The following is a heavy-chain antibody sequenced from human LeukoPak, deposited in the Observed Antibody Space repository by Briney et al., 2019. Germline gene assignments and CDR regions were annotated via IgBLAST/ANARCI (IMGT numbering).Heavy chain of an antibody. Sequence: VASVKVSCKASGYTFTDYYMHWVRQAPGQGLEWMGWINPNSGGTNYAQKFLGRVTMTRDTSISTAYMELTRLRSDDTAVYYCARAVQWELLYWGQGTLVTVSS. D-gene: IGHD1-26*01. CDR2: INPNSGGT. V-gene: IGHV1-2*02. CDR3: ARAVQWELLY. J-gene: IGHJ4*02. CDR1: GYTFTDYY.